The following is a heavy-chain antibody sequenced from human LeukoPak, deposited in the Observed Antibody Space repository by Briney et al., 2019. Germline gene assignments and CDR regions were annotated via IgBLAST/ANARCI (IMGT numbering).Heavy chain of an antibody. V-gene: IGHV3-66*01. J-gene: IGHJ4*02. CDR1: GFTVSSNY. Sequence: GGSLRLSCAASGFTVSSNYMSWVRQAPGKGLEWVSVIYSSGTTYYADSVKGRFTISRDNSKNTLYLQMNSLRAEDTAVYFCARGLGATVVNLDYWGQGTLVTVSS. D-gene: IGHD1-26*01. CDR2: IYSSGTT. CDR3: ARGLGATVVNLDY.